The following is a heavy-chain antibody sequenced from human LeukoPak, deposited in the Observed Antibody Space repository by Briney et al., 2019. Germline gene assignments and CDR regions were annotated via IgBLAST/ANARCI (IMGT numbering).Heavy chain of an antibody. CDR3: ARVWDSSGYYLGY. V-gene: IGHV3-23*01. CDR1: GFTFSSYA. Sequence: GGSLRLSCAASGFTFSSYAMSWVRQAPGKGLEWVSAISGSGGSTYYADSVKGRFTISRDNSKNTLYLQMNSLRAEDTAVYYCARVWDSSGYYLGYWGQGTLVTVSS. D-gene: IGHD3-22*01. CDR2: ISGSGGST. J-gene: IGHJ4*02.